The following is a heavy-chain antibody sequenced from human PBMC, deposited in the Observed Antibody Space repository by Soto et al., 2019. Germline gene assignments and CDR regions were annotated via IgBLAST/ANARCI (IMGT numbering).Heavy chain of an antibody. V-gene: IGHV4-59*08. CDR2: ISYSGST. Sequence: ASETLSLTCTVSRGSINSHYWSWIRQSPGKGLEYIGYISYSGSTNYNPSLKSRVTISIDTSMNQFSLNLNSVTAADTAVYFCVRYHGARVYFDYWGRGSLVTVSS. CDR1: RGSINSHY. J-gene: IGHJ4*02. D-gene: IGHD4-17*01. CDR3: VRYHGARVYFDY.